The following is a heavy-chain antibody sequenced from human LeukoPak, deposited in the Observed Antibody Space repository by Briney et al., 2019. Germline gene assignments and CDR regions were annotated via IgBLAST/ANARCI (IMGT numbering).Heavy chain of an antibody. Sequence: PGGSLRLSCAASGFTVSSNYMSWVRQAPGKGLEWVSVIYSGCSTYYADSVKGRFTISRDNSKNTLYLQMNSLRAEDTAVYYCAALAVAGASFDYWGQGTLVTVSS. J-gene: IGHJ4*02. CDR3: AALAVAGASFDY. V-gene: IGHV3-53*01. CDR2: IYSGCST. CDR1: GFTVSSNY. D-gene: IGHD6-19*01.